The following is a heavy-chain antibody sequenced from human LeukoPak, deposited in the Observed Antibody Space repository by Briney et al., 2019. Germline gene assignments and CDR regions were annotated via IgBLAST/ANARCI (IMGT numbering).Heavy chain of an antibody. CDR1: GYSFTSYW. V-gene: IGHV5-51*01. CDR3: ARHSLGFSSEPWYFDL. CDR2: IYPGDSDT. J-gene: IGHJ2*01. D-gene: IGHD6-19*01. Sequence: GESLKISCKGSGYSFTSYWIGWVRQMPGKGLEWMGIIYPGDSDTRYSPSFQGQVTISADKSISTAYLQWSSLKASDTAMYYCARHSLGFSSEPWYFDLWGRGTLVTVSS.